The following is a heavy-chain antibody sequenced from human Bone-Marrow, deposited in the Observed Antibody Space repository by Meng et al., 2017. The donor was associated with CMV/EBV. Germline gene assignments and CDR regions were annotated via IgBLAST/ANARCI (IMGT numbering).Heavy chain of an antibody. CDR2: IFYSGGA. J-gene: IGHJ4*02. CDR1: GASIRGYY. Sequence: SETLSLTCTVSGASIRGYYWSWFRQSPAKGLEWIGYIFYSGGATYNPSLQSRVTIPIDTPKNQFFLQLNSVTAEDTAIYYCARGEGYNLWWGQGTLVTVSS. D-gene: IGHD5-24*01. V-gene: IGHV4-59*01. CDR3: ARGEGYNLW.